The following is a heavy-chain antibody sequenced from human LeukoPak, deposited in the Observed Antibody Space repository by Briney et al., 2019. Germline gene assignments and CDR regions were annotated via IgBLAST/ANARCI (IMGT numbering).Heavy chain of an antibody. V-gene: IGHV3-21*01. Sequence: GGSLRLSCAASGFTFSTYSMDWVRQAPGKGLEWVSSISSSSRYIYYADSVKGRFTISRDNAKNSLYLQMNSLRAEDTAVYYCATDQSGYSAYGPFDYWGQGTLVTVSS. J-gene: IGHJ4*02. CDR1: GFTFSTYS. D-gene: IGHD5-12*01. CDR3: ATDQSGYSAYGPFDY. CDR2: ISSSSRYI.